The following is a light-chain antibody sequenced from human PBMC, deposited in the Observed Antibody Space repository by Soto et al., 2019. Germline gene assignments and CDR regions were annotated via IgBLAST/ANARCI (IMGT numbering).Light chain of an antibody. J-gene: IGKJ1*01. CDR2: AAS. CDR1: QIISSY. Sequence: DIQMTQSPSSLSASVVGRCTITFRASQIISSYLNWYHQKPGKAPNLLIFAASSLQTGVPSRFSGSGSGTEFTLTISSLQPEDFATYYCLQHDSNVWTFGQGTKVDNK. CDR3: LQHDSNVWT. V-gene: IGKV1-39*01.